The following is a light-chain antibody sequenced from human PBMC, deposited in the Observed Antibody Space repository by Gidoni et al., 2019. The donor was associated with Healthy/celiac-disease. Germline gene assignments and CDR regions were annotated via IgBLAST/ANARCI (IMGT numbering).Light chain of an antibody. CDR2: DAS. CDR1: RDISNY. J-gene: IGKJ1*01. V-gene: IGKV1-33*01. Sequence: DIQMTQSPSSLSASVGDRVTITCQASRDISNYLNWYQQKPGKAPKLLIYDASNLETGVPSRFSGSGSGTDFTFTISSLQPEDIATYYCQQYDNLPRTFXXXTKVEIK. CDR3: QQYDNLPRT.